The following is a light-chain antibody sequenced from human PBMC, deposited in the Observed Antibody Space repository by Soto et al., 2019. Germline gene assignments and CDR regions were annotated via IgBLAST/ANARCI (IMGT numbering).Light chain of an antibody. CDR2: GAS. CDR1: QSVSSSY. Sequence: EIVLTQSPGTLSLSPGERATLSCRASQSVSSSYLAWYQQKPGQAPRLLTYGASSRATGIQDRFSGSGSGTDFTVTISRLEPEDFAVYYCQQYGSSPYSFGQGTKLEIK. V-gene: IGKV3-20*01. CDR3: QQYGSSPYS. J-gene: IGKJ2*01.